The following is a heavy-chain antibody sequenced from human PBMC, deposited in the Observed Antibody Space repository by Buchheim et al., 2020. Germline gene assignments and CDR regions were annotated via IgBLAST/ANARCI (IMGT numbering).Heavy chain of an antibody. CDR3: ARDVGAGPLDY. CDR2: IYDRGST. J-gene: IGHJ4*02. V-gene: IGHV4-30-2*01. CDR1: GASISSAGYS. D-gene: IGHD6-13*01. Sequence: QLQLQESGSGLVKPSQTLSLTCVVSGASISSAGYSWSWIRQPPGKGLEWIGYIYDRGSTYYNTPFRSRVTISVDRSKNQISLKLSSVTAADTAVYYCARDVGAGPLDYWGQGTL.